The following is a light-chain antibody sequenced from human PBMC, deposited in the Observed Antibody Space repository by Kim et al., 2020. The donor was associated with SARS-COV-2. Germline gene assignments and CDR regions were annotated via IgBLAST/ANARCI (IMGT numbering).Light chain of an antibody. CDR3: QTWGTGSWV. V-gene: IGLV4-69*01. J-gene: IGLJ3*02. CDR1: SGHSSYA. Sequence: QLVLTQSPSASASLGASVKLTCTLSSGHSSYAIAWHQQQPEKGPRYLMKLNSDGSHSKGDGIPDRFSGSSSGAERYLTISSRQSEDEADYYCQTWGTGSWVFGGGTQLTVL. CDR2: LNSDGSH.